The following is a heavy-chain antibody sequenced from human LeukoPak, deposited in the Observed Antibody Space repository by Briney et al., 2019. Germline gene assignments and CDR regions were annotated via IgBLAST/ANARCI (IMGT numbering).Heavy chain of an antibody. CDR1: EGTFSSYA. CDR3: ARASPYFYCSGGSCYFHP. Sequence: SVKVSCKASEGTFSSYAISWLRQAPGQGLEWMGGIIPILGTANYAQKFQGRVTITTDESTSTAYMELSSLRSEDTAVYYCARASPYFYCSGGSCYFHPWGQGTLVTVSS. V-gene: IGHV1-69*05. CDR2: IIPILGTA. D-gene: IGHD2-15*01. J-gene: IGHJ5*02.